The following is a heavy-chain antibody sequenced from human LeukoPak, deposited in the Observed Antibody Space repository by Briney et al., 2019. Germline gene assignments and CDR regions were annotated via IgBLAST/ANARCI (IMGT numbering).Heavy chain of an antibody. CDR1: GFTFSDYY. CDR3: ARAPTITTNFDC. J-gene: IGHJ4*02. V-gene: IGHV3-66*01. D-gene: IGHD3-22*01. CDR2: IYSDGTT. Sequence: GGSLRLSCAASGFTFSDYYMSWISQAPGRGLEWVSIIYSDGTTYYADSVKDRFTISRDSSRNTVFLQMNSLRSDDTAVYFCARAPTITTNFDCWGQGSLVTVSS.